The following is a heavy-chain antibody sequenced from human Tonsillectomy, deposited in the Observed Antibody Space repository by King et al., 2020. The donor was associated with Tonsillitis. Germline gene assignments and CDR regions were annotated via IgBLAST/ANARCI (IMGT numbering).Heavy chain of an antibody. CDR2: IYYSGST. D-gene: IGHD5-24*01. V-gene: IGHV4-59*08. J-gene: IGHJ6*02. Sequence: MQLQESGPGLVKPSETQSLTCTVSGGYISSYYWSWVRQPPGKGLEWIGYIYYSGSTNYNPSLKSRVTISVDTSKNQFSLKLSSVTAADTAVYYCARHSLEMATTPLDVWGQGTPVTVSS. CDR1: GGYISSYY. CDR3: ARHSLEMATTPLDV.